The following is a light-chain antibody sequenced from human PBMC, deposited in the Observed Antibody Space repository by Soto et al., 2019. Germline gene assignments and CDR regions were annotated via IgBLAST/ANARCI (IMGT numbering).Light chain of an antibody. J-gene: IGKJ1*01. V-gene: IGKV2-28*01. CDR3: MQPLQMPWT. CDR2: LGS. CDR1: RSPLRSNGRDF. Sequence: DVVLIQSPPSLPLTPGEPASISCRSSRSPLRSNGRDFLDWYMKRPGQSPQLLIYLGSNRASGVPDRVSGSGSATDFTLRISRVEADEGGMYYCMQPLQMPWTFGQGTKVDI.